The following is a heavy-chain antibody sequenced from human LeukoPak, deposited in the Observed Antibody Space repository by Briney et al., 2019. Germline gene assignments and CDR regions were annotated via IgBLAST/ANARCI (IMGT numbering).Heavy chain of an antibody. CDR3: AREDDYVWGSYRSDAFDI. J-gene: IGHJ3*02. CDR1: GYTFNIYG. D-gene: IGHD3-16*02. Sequence: ASVKVSCKASGYTFNIYGIIWVRQAPGQGLEWVGWISTYNGNTNYAPNIQDRVTMTTDTSTSTAYMELSSLRSEDTAVYYCAREDDYVWGSYRSDAFDIWGQGTMVTVSP. CDR2: ISTYNGNT. V-gene: IGHV1-18*01.